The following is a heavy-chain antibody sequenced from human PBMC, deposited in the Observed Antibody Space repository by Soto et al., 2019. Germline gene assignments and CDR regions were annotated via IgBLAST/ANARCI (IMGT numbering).Heavy chain of an antibody. V-gene: IGHV3-23*01. CDR1: GFKFSNYA. D-gene: IGHD3-16*01. CDR2: ISATGGGT. J-gene: IGHJ4*02. Sequence: GGSLRLSCPASGFKFSNYAMSWVRQAPGKGLEWVSLISATGGGTYYADSVKGRFTISRDNSHNTLYLQVHSLTAEDTAVYYCAKDRRAGGNSAFYFDFWGQGAQVTVSS. CDR3: AKDRRAGGNSAFYFDF.